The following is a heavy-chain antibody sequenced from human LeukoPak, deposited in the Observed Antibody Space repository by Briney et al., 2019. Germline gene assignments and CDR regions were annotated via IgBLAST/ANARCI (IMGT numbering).Heavy chain of an antibody. CDR3: VLGSPFDY. CDR1: GFTFSSYS. Sequence: GGSLRLSCAASGFTFSSYSMNWVRQAPGEGLEWVSYIISSSRSIYYADSVKGRFTISRDNANNSLSLQMNSLRDEDTAVYYCVLGSPFDYWGQGTLVTVSS. CDR2: IISSSRSI. J-gene: IGHJ4*02. V-gene: IGHV3-48*02. D-gene: IGHD3-10*01.